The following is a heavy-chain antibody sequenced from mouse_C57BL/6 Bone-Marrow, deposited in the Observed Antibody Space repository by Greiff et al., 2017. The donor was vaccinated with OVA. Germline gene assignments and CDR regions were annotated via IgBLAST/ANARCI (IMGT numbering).Heavy chain of an antibody. CDR2: INPNNGGT. D-gene: IGHD1-1*01. CDR1: GYTFTDYY. CDR3: ARGGYYGN. J-gene: IGHJ2*01. V-gene: IGHV1-26*01. Sequence: VQLQQSGAELARPGASVKISCKASGYTFTDYYMNWVKQSHGKSLEWIGDINPNNGGTSYNQKFKGKATLTVDKSSSTAYMELRSLTSEDSAVYYCARGGYYGNWGQGTTLTVSS.